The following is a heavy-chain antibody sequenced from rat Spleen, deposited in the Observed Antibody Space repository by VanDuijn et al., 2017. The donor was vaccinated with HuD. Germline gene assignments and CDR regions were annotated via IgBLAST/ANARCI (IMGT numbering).Heavy chain of an antibody. CDR2: ITNTGDST. D-gene: IGHD2-2*01. V-gene: IGHV5-31*01. Sequence: EVQLVESDGGLVQPGRSLKLSCAASGITFNNYWMTWIRQAPGKGLEWVASITNTGDSTYSPDSVKGRFTISRDNTKNTLYLQMDNLRSEDTATYYCARAGYLRDWYFDFWGPRTMVTVSS. J-gene: IGHJ1*01. CDR3: ARAGYLRDWYFDF. CDR1: GITFNNYW.